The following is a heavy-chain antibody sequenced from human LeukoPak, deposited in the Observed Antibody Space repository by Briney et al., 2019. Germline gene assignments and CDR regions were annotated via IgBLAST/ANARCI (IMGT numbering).Heavy chain of an antibody. Sequence: SVKVACKASGGTFSSYAISWVRQAPGQGLEWMGGIIPIFGTTNYAQKFQGRVTMTADESTSTAYMELRSLRYDDTAVYYCALGLVPPYCYYDGMDVWGQGTTVTVS. CDR3: ALGLVPPYCYYDGMDV. CDR1: GGTFSSYA. CDR2: IIPIFGTT. V-gene: IGHV1-69*01. J-gene: IGHJ6*02. D-gene: IGHD6-6*01.